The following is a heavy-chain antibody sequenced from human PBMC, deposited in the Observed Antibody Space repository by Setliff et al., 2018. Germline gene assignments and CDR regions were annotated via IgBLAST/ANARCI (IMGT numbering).Heavy chain of an antibody. CDR3: ARRWNFGPYGSGIHDGFDM. J-gene: IGHJ3*02. V-gene: IGHV4-34*01. CDR2: INHYGST. D-gene: IGHD3-10*01. CDR1: DGSFSHYY. Sequence: KTSETLSLTCTVYDGSFSHYYWSWIRQPPGKGLEWIGEINHYGSTKYKSSLRGRVTISLDTAENQFSLKLTSVTAADTAVYYCARRWNFGPYGSGIHDGFDMWGQGTMGTVSS.